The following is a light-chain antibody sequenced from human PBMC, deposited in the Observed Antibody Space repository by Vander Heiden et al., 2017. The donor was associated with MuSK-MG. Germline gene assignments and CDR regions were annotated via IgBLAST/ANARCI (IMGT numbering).Light chain of an antibody. CDR2: WAS. Sequence: DIVMTQSPDSLAVSLGERATINCKSSQSVLYSSNNKNYLAWYQQKPVQPPKRLIYWASTRESGVPDRFSATRSGTDFTLTISSLQAEDVTVYYCQQDYSTPSSFAQAT. CDR1: QSVLYSSNNKNY. V-gene: IGKV4-1*01. J-gene: IGKJ2*03. CDR3: QQDYSTPSS.